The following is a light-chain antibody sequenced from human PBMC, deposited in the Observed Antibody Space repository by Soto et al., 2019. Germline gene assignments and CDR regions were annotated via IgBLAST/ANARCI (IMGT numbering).Light chain of an antibody. CDR1: SSDVCGYSY. CDR3: SSYTSSSTLV. CDR2: EIS. V-gene: IGLV2-14*01. J-gene: IGLJ1*01. Sequence: QSSLAQPASVSGSPGQSITISCTRTSSDVCGYSYVSWYQQHPGKAPKLMLYEISNRPSGCSTRFACSNSGNTAPLTIAGLQAEDEDDYYCSSYTSSSTLVFGTGTKVTVL.